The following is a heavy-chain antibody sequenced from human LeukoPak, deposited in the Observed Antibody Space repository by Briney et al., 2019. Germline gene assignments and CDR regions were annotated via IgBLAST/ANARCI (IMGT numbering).Heavy chain of an antibody. CDR1: GYSISSGYY. V-gene: IGHV4-38-2*01. CDR2: IYHSGST. CDR3: ARGRTNWGSSYFDY. D-gene: IGHD7-27*01. Sequence: SETLSLTCAVSGYSISSGYYWGWIRQPPGKGLEWIGSIYHSGSTYYNPSLKSRVTISVDTSKNQFSLKLSSVTAADTAVYYCARGRTNWGSSYFDYWGQGTLVTVSS. J-gene: IGHJ4*02.